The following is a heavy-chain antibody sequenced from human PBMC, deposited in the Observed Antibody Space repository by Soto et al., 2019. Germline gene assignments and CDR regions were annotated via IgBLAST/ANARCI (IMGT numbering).Heavy chain of an antibody. J-gene: IGHJ6*02. Sequence: SETLSLTCTVSGGSISSGGYYWSWIRQHPGKGLEWIGYIYYSGSTYYNPSLKSRVTISVDTSKNQFSLKLSSVTAADTAVYYCARVSGSGWCMDVWGQGTTVTVSS. CDR2: IYYSGST. CDR1: GGSISSGGYY. D-gene: IGHD6-19*01. V-gene: IGHV4-31*03. CDR3: ARVSGSGWCMDV.